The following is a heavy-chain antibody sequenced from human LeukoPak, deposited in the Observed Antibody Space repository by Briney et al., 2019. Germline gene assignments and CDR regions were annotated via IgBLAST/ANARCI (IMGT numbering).Heavy chain of an antibody. CDR1: GYTFTGHY. D-gene: IGHD4-23*01. J-gene: IGHJ5*02. V-gene: IGHV1-2*02. Sequence: GASVKVSCKASGYTFTGHYLHWVRQVPGQGLEWMGWINPKNAATNYAQKFQGRVTMTRDMSTSTDYMELSSLRSEDTAVYYCARDNSVEDTAWWFDPWGQGTLVTVSS. CDR3: ARDNSVEDTAWWFDP. CDR2: INPKNAAT.